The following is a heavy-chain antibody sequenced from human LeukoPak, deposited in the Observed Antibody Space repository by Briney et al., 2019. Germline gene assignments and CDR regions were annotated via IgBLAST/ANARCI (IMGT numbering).Heavy chain of an antibody. CDR1: GFTFSSYG. J-gene: IGHJ3*02. Sequence: GTLRLSCAASGFTFSSYGMTWVRQAPGKGLEWVSYISSSSSTIYYADSVKGRFTISRDNAKNSLYLQMSSLRAEDTAVYYCARDDGVVPAAKGDAFDIWGQGTMVTVSS. D-gene: IGHD2-2*01. CDR2: ISSSSSTI. CDR3: ARDDGVVPAAKGDAFDI. V-gene: IGHV3-48*01.